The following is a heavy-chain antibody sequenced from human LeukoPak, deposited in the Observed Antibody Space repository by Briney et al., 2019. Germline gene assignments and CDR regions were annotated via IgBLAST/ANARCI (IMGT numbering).Heavy chain of an antibody. CDR3: ARISETAMITM. Sequence: KPSETLSLTCTVSGVSISSGNYYWTWLRQPAGKGLEWIGRIYTTGTTTNYNPSLKSRVSISVDTSKNLFSLRLASVTAADTAVYFCARISETAMITMWGQGTLVTVSS. J-gene: IGHJ4*02. CDR2: IYTTGTTT. CDR1: GVSISSGNYY. D-gene: IGHD5-18*01. V-gene: IGHV4-61*02.